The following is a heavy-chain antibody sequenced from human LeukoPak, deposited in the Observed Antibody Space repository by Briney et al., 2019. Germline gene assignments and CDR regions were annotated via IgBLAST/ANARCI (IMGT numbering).Heavy chain of an antibody. CDR1: GGSISSSSYY. J-gene: IGHJ5*02. CDR2: IYYSGST. Sequence: SETLSLTCTVSGGSISSSSYYWGWIRQPAGKGLEWIGSIYYSGSTYYNPSLKSRVTISVDTSKNQFSLKLSSVTAADTAVYYCARSPAAGTKGWFDPWGQGTLVTVSS. CDR3: ARSPAAGTKGWFDP. D-gene: IGHD6-13*01. V-gene: IGHV4-39*07.